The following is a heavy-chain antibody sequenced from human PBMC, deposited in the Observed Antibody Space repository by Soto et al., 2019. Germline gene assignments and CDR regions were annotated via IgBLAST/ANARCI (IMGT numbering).Heavy chain of an antibody. Sequence: QVQLQESGPGLVKPSQTLSLTCTVSGGSISSGGYYWSWIRQHPGKGLEWIGYIYYSGSTYYNPYLKIRVTISVDTSKNQFSLKLSSVTAADTAVYYCARSSTSAIYFDYWGQGTLVTVSS. CDR3: ARSSTSAIYFDY. J-gene: IGHJ4*02. CDR2: IYYSGST. V-gene: IGHV4-31*03. D-gene: IGHD2-2*01. CDR1: GGSISSGGYY.